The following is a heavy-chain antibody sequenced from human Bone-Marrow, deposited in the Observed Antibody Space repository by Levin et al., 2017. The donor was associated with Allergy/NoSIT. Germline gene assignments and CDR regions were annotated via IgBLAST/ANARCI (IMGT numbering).Heavy chain of an antibody. CDR1: GFTFSSYA. Sequence: LSLTCAASGFTFSSYAMSWVRQAPGKGLEWVSAISGSGGSTYYADSVKGRFTISRDNSKNTLYLQMNSLRAEDTAVYYCAKEGFEYVNGMDVWGQGTTVTVSS. D-gene: IGHD2-2*01. V-gene: IGHV3-23*01. CDR3: AKEGFEYVNGMDV. CDR2: ISGSGGST. J-gene: IGHJ6*02.